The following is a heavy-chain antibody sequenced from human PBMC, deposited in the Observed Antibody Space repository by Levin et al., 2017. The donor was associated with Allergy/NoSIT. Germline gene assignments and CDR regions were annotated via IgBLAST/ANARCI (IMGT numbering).Heavy chain of an antibody. CDR1: GYTFTSYD. CDR3: ARVKSLVTMVQGYNWFDP. J-gene: IGHJ5*02. V-gene: IGHV1-8*01. CDR2: MNPNSGNT. Sequence: GGSLRLSCKASGYTFTSYDINWVRQATGQGLEWMGWMNPNSGNTGYAQKFQGRVTMTRNTSISTAYMELSSLRSEDTAVYYCARVKSLVTMVQGYNWFDPWGQGTLVTVSS. D-gene: IGHD3-10*01.